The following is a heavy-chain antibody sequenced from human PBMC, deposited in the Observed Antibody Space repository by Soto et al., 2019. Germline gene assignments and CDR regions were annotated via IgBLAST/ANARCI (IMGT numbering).Heavy chain of an antibody. Sequence: QPGGSLRLSCAASGFTFSSYSVNWVRQAPGKGLEWVSYISSSSSTIYYADSVKGRFTISRDNAKNSLYLQMNSLRDEDTAVYYYARFGSYYDFWSGYYNYYYGMDVWGQGTTVTVS. CDR1: GFTFSSYS. CDR3: ARFGSYYDFWSGYYNYYYGMDV. CDR2: ISSSSSTI. D-gene: IGHD3-3*01. J-gene: IGHJ6*02. V-gene: IGHV3-48*02.